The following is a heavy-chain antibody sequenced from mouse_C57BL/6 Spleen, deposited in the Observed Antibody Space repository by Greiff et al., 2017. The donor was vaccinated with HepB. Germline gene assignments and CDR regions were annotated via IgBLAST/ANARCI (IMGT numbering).Heavy chain of an antibody. CDR2: IYPGDGDT. J-gene: IGHJ4*01. CDR1: GYAFRSSW. V-gene: IGHV1-82*01. Sequence: VQLQESGPELVKPGASVKISCKASGYAFRSSWMNWVKQRPGKGLEWIGRIYPGDGDTNYNGKFKGKATLTADKSSSTAYMQLSSLTSEDSAVYFCARDWEGAMDYWGQGTSVTVSS. CDR3: ARDWEGAMDY. D-gene: IGHD4-1*01.